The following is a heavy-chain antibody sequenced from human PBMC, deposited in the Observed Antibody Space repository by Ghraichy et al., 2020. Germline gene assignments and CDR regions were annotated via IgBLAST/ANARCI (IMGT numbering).Heavy chain of an antibody. CDR2: ISHDSDVT. Sequence: GGSLRLSCAASGFTFSTYAMTWVRQAPGKGLEWISSISHDSDVTFYADSVRGRFSVSRDNSNDILYLQMNSLRAEDTAVYYCAKDDSCGSPRCRDEPFDFWGQGALVTVSS. D-gene: IGHD2-2*01. CDR1: GFTFSTYA. J-gene: IGHJ4*02. CDR3: AKDDSCGSPRCRDEPFDF. V-gene: IGHV3-23*01.